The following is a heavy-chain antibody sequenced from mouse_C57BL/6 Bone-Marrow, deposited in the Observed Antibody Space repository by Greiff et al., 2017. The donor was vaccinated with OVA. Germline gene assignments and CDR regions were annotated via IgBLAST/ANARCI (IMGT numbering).Heavy chain of an antibody. CDR2: IYPRSGNT. D-gene: IGHD1-1*01. V-gene: IGHV1-81*01. CDR3: ARYYGSSYNAY. Sequence: QVHVKQSGAELARPGASVKLSCKASGYTFTSYGISWVKQRTGQGLEWIGEIYPRSGNTYYNEKFKGKATLTADKSSSTAYMELRSLTSEDSAVYFCARYYGSSYNAYWGQGTLVTVSA. J-gene: IGHJ3*01. CDR1: GYTFTSYG.